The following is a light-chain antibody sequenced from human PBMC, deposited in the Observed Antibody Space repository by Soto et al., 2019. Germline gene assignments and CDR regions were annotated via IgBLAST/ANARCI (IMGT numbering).Light chain of an antibody. CDR3: QQFNSYPL. V-gene: IGKV1-13*02. CDR1: QGISSA. Sequence: AIQLTQSPSSLSASVGDRVTITCRASQGISSALAWYQQKPGKAPKLLIYDASSLESGVPSRFSGSGSGTDFTLTISSLLPEDFATYYCQQFNSYPLFGGGTKVEIK. CDR2: DAS. J-gene: IGKJ4*01.